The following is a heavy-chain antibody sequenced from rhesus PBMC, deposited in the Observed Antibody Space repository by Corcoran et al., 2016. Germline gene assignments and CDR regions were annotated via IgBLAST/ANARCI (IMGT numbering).Heavy chain of an antibody. J-gene: IGHJ6*01. D-gene: IGHD6-31*01. CDR3: ARVWQRLSYGLDS. Sequence: QVHLQESGPGVVKPSETLSLTCAVAGGSLSGYYLCSWIRHPPGKGLEWIGYIYGGSGSTSYNPSLKNRVTISKDTSKNQFSLKLSSVTAADTAVYYCARVWQRLSYGLDSWGQGVVVTVS. V-gene: IGHV4S7*01. CDR1: GGSLSGYYL. CDR2: IYGGSGST.